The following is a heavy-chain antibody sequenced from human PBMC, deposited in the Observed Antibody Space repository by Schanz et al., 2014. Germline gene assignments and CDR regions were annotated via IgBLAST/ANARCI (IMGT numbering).Heavy chain of an antibody. CDR3: ARDRRRYCSTASCLHDNWFDP. CDR2: ISPYNGNT. V-gene: IGHV1-18*01. CDR1: GYTFTSYG. D-gene: IGHD2-2*01. J-gene: IGHJ5*02. Sequence: QVQLVQSGAEVKKPGASVKVSCKASGYTFTSYGISWVRQAPGQGLEWMGWISPYNGNTNYAQKLQGRVTMTTDTSTGTAYMELRSLRSDDTALYYCARDRRRYCSTASCLHDNWFDPWGQGTLVIVSS.